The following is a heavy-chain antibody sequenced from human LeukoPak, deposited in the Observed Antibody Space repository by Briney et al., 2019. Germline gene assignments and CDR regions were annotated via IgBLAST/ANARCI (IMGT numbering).Heavy chain of an antibody. D-gene: IGHD6-13*01. Sequence: GGSLRLSCAASGFTFDDYAMHWVRQAPGKGLEWVSGISWNSGSIGYADSVKGRFTISRDNAKNSLYPQMNSLRAEDMALYYCAKGDSSSWPEGFDYWGQGTLVTVSS. CDR1: GFTFDDYA. J-gene: IGHJ4*02. CDR2: ISWNSGSI. V-gene: IGHV3-9*03. CDR3: AKGDSSSWPEGFDY.